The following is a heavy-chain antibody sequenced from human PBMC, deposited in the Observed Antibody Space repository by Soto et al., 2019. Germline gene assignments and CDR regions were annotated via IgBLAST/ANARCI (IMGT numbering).Heavy chain of an antibody. Sequence: GSLRIAFAASGFPFTSYAMTWVRPAPGKGLEWVSGISGTGGSTYYADSVKGRFTISRDKSKNTLYLHVNSLRAEDTAVYYCARGSAYSDYDLEYWGQGTLVIVSS. CDR2: ISGTGGST. D-gene: IGHD4-17*01. V-gene: IGHV3-23*01. CDR3: ARGSAYSDYDLEY. CDR1: GFPFTSYA. J-gene: IGHJ4*02.